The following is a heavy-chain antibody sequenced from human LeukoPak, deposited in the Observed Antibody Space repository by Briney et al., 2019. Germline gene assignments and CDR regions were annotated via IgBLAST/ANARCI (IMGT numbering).Heavy chain of an antibody. CDR2: IGYSGRDT. J-gene: IGHJ6*03. V-gene: IGHV3-21*05. D-gene: IGHD2-21*02. Sequence: GGSLRLSCEASGFSLNTYSMNWVRQAPGKGLEWISYIGYSGRDTYYADSVKGRFTISRDSAGKSLYLQMNSLRAEDTAVYYCAGRDGYYMDVWGKGTTVSVSS. CDR3: AGRDGYYMDV. CDR1: GFSLNTYS.